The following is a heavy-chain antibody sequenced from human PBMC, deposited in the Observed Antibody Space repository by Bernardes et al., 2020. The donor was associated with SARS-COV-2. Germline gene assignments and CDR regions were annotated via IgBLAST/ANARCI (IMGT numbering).Heavy chain of an antibody. D-gene: IGHD3-10*01. Sequence: GASLKISCKGSGYSFTSYWIGWVRQMPGKGLEWMGIIYPGDSDTRYSPSFQGQVTISADKSISTAYLQWSSLKASDTAVYYCARDGASSHPLWFGEYYYYYGMDVWGQGTTVTVSS. V-gene: IGHV5-51*01. CDR3: ARDGASSHPLWFGEYYYYYGMDV. CDR2: IYPGDSDT. J-gene: IGHJ6*02. CDR1: GYSFTSYW.